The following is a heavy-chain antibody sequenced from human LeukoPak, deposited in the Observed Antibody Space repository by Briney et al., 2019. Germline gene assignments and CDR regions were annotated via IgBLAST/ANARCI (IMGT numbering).Heavy chain of an antibody. J-gene: IGHJ6*02. D-gene: IGHD6-19*01. CDR2: ISSSSSYI. V-gene: IGHV3-21*01. CDR1: GFTFSSYS. Sequence: GGSLRLSCAASGFTFSSYSMNWVRQAPGKGLEWVSSISSSSSYIYYADSVKGRFTISRDNAKNSLYLQMKSLRAEDTAVYYCARDRGGSSGWYSYYYYYGMDVWGQGTTVTVSS. CDR3: ARDRGGSSGWYSYYYYYGMDV.